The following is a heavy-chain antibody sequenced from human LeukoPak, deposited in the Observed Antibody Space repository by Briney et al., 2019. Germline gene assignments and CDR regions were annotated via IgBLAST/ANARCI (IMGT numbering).Heavy chain of an antibody. CDR2: INSDGSST. CDR1: GFTFSGYW. CDR3: ARAGYDYIWGSYHTGRYFDY. J-gene: IGHJ4*02. Sequence: GGSLRLSCAASGFTFSGYWMHWVRQAPGKGLVWVSRINSDGSSTSYADSVKGRFTISRDNAKNTLYLQMNSLRAEDTAVYYCARAGYDYIWGSYHTGRYFDYWGQGTLVTVSS. D-gene: IGHD3-16*02. V-gene: IGHV3-74*01.